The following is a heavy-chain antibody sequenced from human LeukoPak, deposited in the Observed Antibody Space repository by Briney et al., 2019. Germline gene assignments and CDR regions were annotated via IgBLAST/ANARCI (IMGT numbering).Heavy chain of an antibody. D-gene: IGHD3-22*01. CDR2: INAGNGNT. Sequence: ASVKVSCKASGYTFTSYAMHWVRQAPGQRLEWMGWINAGNGNTKYSQKFQGRVTITRDTSASTAYMELRSLRSDDTAVYYCAREGVYSPDGSGYHRDAFDIWGHGTLVIVSS. CDR1: GYTFTSYA. CDR3: AREGVYSPDGSGYHRDAFDI. J-gene: IGHJ3*02. V-gene: IGHV1-3*01.